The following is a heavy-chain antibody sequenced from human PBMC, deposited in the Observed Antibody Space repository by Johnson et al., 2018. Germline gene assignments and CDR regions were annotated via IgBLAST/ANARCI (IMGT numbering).Heavy chain of an antibody. J-gene: IGHJ6*03. D-gene: IGHD3-10*01. CDR1: GYSFSSYW. Sequence: VQLVQSGAEVQKPGESLKISCKGSGYSFSSYWIGWVRQMPGKGMEWMGIIYPGDSDTRYSPSFQGQVTISAAKSISPAYLRWGSLEASDTAMYYCARVGCGSGIYDYSRDVWGKGTTVTVSS. CDR2: IYPGDSDT. CDR3: ARVGCGSGIYDYSRDV. V-gene: IGHV5-51*03.